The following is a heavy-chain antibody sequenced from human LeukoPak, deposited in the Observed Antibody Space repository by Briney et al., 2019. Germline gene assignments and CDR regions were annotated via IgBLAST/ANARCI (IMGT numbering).Heavy chain of an antibody. J-gene: IGHJ4*02. Sequence: SETLSLTCTVSGGSISSSSYYWGWIRQPPGKGLEWIGSIYYSGSTYYNPSLKSRVTISVDTSKNQFSLKLSSVTAADTAVYYCARGRALVRYWGQGTLVTVSS. D-gene: IGHD6-13*01. CDR2: IYYSGST. CDR3: ARGRALVRY. V-gene: IGHV4-39*01. CDR1: GGSISSSSYY.